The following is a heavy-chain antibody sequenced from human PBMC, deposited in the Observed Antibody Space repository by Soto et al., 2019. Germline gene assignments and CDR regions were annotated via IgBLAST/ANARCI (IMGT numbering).Heavy chain of an antibody. CDR2: INSDVSST. CDR3: ASSLLTPFDY. J-gene: IGHJ4*02. CDR1: GFTFSDYW. Sequence: GGSLRLSCAASGFTFSDYWMHWVRQAPGKGLVWVSRINSDVSSTFYADSVKGRFTISRDNAKNTLYLQMNSLRAEDTAVYYCASSLLTPFDYWGQGTLVTISS. V-gene: IGHV3-74*01. D-gene: IGHD7-27*01.